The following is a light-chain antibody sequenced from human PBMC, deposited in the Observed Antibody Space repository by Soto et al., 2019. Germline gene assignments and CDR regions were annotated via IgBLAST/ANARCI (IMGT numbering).Light chain of an antibody. CDR1: QSVTSKY. J-gene: IGKJ2*01. Sequence: EDVLTQSPGTLSLSPGERATLSCRASQSVTSKYLAWYQQRPGQAPRLLIYGGSSRATGIPDRFSGSGSGTDFTLTISRLEPDDFAVYYCHLYGTSPLYTFGQGTRLESK. CDR2: GGS. CDR3: HLYGTSPLYT. V-gene: IGKV3-20*01.